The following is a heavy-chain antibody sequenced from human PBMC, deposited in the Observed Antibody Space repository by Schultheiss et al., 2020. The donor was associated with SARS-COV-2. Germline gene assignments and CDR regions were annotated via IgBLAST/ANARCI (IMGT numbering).Heavy chain of an antibody. V-gene: IGHV4-4*02. Sequence: SETLSLTCAVSGGSISSSNWWSWVRQPPGKGLEWIGEIYHSGSTNYNPSLKSRVTISVDKSKNQFSLKLSSVTAADTAVYYCARGREWELHPFDYWGQGTLVTVSS. CDR3: ARGREWELHPFDY. J-gene: IGHJ4*02. D-gene: IGHD1-26*01. CDR1: GGSISSSNW. CDR2: IYHSGST.